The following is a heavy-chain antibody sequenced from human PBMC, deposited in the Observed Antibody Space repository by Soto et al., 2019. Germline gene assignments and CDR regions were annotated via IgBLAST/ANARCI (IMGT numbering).Heavy chain of an antibody. Sequence: GGSLRLSCAASGFTFSSYGMHWVRQAPGKGLEWVAVISYDGSNKYYADSVKGRFTISRDNSKNTLYLQMNSLRAEDTAVYYCAKTSGSTGYYYYYYGMDVWGQGTTVTVSS. CDR2: ISYDGSNK. V-gene: IGHV3-30*18. CDR1: GFTFSSYG. CDR3: AKTSGSTGYYYYYYGMDV. J-gene: IGHJ6*02. D-gene: IGHD3-3*01.